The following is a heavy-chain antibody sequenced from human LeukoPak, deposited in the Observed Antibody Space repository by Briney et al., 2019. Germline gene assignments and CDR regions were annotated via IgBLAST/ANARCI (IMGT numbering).Heavy chain of an antibody. J-gene: IGHJ4*02. D-gene: IGHD5-24*01. CDR3: AKGGQL. CDR2: ISGSGGNT. V-gene: IGHV3-23*01. CDR1: GGSISSSSYY. Sequence: ETLSLTCTVSGGSISSSSYYWGWIRRPPGKGLEWVSGISGSGGNTYYADSVKGRVTISRDNSKNTLYLQMNSLRAGDTAVYYCAKGGQLRGQGTLVTVSS.